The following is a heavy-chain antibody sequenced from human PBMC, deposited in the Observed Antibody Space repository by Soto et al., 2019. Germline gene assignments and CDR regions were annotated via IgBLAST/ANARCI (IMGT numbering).Heavy chain of an antibody. V-gene: IGHV3-73*01. CDR2: IRSKANSYAT. CDR1: GFTFSGSA. Sequence: GGSLRLSCAASGFTFSGSAMHWVRQASGKGLEWVGRIRSKANSYATAYAASVKGRFTISRDDSKNSLYLQLNSLNTEDTAVYYCGRGGYRHYSAYYYYALDVWGQGTTVTVSS. J-gene: IGHJ6*02. CDR3: GRGGYRHYSAYYYYALDV. D-gene: IGHD4-4*01.